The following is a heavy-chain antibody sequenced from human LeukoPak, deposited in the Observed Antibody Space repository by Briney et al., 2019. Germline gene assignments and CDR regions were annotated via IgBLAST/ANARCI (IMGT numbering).Heavy chain of an antibody. Sequence: SETLSLTCPVSGGSVSSGSYYWSWIRQPPGKGLEWIGYIYYSGSTNYNPSLKSRVTISVDTSKNQFSLKLSSVTAVDTAVYYCARDRTYGDYVVESYYGMDVWGQGTRSPSP. V-gene: IGHV4-61*01. CDR3: ARDRTYGDYVVESYYGMDV. D-gene: IGHD4-17*01. CDR2: IYYSGST. CDR1: GGSVSSGSYY. J-gene: IGHJ6*02.